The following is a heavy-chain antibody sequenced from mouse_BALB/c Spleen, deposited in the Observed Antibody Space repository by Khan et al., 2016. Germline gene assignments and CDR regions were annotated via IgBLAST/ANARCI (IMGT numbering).Heavy chain of an antibody. CDR1: GFSLTSYG. D-gene: IGHD1-1*02. V-gene: IGHV2-9*02. Sequence: QVQLKQSGPGLVAPSQSLSITCTVSGFSLTSYGVHWVRQPPGKGLEWLGIIWTGGNTNYKSALMSRLSISKDNSKSQVFLKMNSLQTDDTAMYYCASDSGSYLYYFDYWGQGTTLTVSS. CDR2: IWTGGNT. CDR3: ASDSGSYLYYFDY. J-gene: IGHJ2*01.